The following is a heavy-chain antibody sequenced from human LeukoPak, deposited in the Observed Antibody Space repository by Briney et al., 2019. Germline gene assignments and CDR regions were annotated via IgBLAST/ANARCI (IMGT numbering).Heavy chain of an antibody. CDR2: ISGSGGST. Sequence: PGGSLRLSCAASGFTFSSYAMSWVRQAPGKGLEWVSAISGSGGSTYYADSVKGRFTISRDNSKNTLYLQMNSLRAEDTAVYYCAKDFFSSSWRNYYYYGMDVWGQGTTVTVSS. CDR1: GFTFSSYA. V-gene: IGHV3-23*01. J-gene: IGHJ6*02. CDR3: AKDFFSSSWRNYYYYGMDV. D-gene: IGHD6-13*01.